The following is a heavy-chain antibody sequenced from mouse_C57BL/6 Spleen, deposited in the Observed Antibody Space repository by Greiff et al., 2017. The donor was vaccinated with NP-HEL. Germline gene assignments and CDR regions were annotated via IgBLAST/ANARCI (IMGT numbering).Heavy chain of an antibody. Sequence: QVQLQQPGAELVKPGASVKLSCKASGYTFTSYWMHWVKQRPGQGLEWIGMIHPNSGSTNYNEKFKSKATLTVDKSSSTAYMQLSSLTSEDSAVYYCARSNYYGSPSPYAMDYWGQGTSVTVSS. CDR2: IHPNSGST. CDR1: GYTFTSYW. J-gene: IGHJ4*01. CDR3: ARSNYYGSPSPYAMDY. V-gene: IGHV1-64*01. D-gene: IGHD1-1*01.